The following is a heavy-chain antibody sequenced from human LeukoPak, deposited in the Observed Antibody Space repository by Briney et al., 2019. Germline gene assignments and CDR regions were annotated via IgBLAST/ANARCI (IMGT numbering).Heavy chain of an antibody. V-gene: IGHV3-33*01. CDR3: ARQIAYYYDSSGYYTTDY. CDR2: IYYDGSDK. J-gene: IGHJ4*02. D-gene: IGHD3-22*01. Sequence: SGRSLRLSCAASGFTFSSYGMHWVRQAPGKGLEWVAIIYYDGSDKYYADSVKGRFTISRDNSKDTLYLQMNSLRAEDTAVYYCARQIAYYYDSSGYYTTDYWGQGTLVTVSS. CDR1: GFTFSSYG.